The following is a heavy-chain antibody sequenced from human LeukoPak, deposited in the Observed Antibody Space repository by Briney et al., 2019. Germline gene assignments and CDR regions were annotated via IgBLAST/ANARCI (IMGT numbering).Heavy chain of an antibody. V-gene: IGHV1-2*02. CDR2: INPNSGGT. CDR1: GGTFSNYA. D-gene: IGHD6-19*01. CDR3: ARGPYSSGWYNWFDP. Sequence: ASVKVSCKASGGTFSNYAINWVRQAPGQGLEWMGWINPNSGGTNYAQKFQGRVTMTRDTSISTAYMELGRLRSDDTAVYYCARGPYSSGWYNWFDPWGQGTLVTVSS. J-gene: IGHJ5*02.